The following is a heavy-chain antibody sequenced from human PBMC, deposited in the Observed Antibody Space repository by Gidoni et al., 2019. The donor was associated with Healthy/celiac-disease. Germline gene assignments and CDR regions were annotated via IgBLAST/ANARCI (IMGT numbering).Heavy chain of an antibody. CDR1: GGSFSCYY. Sequence: QVQLQQCGAVLLKPSETLSLTCAVSGGSFSCYYWSWIRQPPGKGLEWIGEINQSGSTNYNPALKSRVTISVDTSKNQFSLKLSSVTAADTAVYYCARGPTVTTMAWFDPWGQGTLVTVSS. CDR2: INQSGST. V-gene: IGHV4-34*01. CDR3: ARGPTVTTMAWFDP. D-gene: IGHD4-17*01. J-gene: IGHJ5*02.